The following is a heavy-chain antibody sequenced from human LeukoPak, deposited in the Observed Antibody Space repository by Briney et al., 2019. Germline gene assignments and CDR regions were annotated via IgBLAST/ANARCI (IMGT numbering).Heavy chain of an antibody. CDR1: GFTFSSYS. J-gene: IGHJ4*02. V-gene: IGHV3-21*01. D-gene: IGHD6-13*01. CDR2: ISSSSSYI. CDR3: ARDYGVSDSWPLDY. Sequence: KPGGSLRLSCAASGFTFSSYSMNWVRQAPGKGLEWVSSISSSSSYIYYADSMKGRFTISRDNAKNSPYLQMNSLRAEDTAVYYCARDYGVSDSWPLDYWGQGTLVTVSS.